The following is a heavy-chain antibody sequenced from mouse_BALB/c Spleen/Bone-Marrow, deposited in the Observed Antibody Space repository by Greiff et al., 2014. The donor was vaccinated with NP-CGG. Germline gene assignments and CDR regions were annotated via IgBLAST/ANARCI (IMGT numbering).Heavy chain of an antibody. J-gene: IGHJ4*01. CDR1: GFNIKDYY. Sequence: VQLQQPGAELVRSGASVKLSCTASGFNIKDYYMHWVKQRPEQGLEWIGWIDPENGDTEYAPKFQGKATMTADTSSNTAYLQLSSLTSEDTAVYYCNAREARDYWGQGTSVTVSS. CDR3: NAREARDY. V-gene: IGHV14-4*02. CDR2: IDPENGDT.